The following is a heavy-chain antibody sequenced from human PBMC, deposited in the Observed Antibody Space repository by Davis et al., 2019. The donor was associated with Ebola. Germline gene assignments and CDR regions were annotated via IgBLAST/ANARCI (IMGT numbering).Heavy chain of an antibody. V-gene: IGHV4-59*01. CDR3: ARDFSLDRFDYYYYYGMDV. CDR1: GGSMSSYY. D-gene: IGHD3/OR15-3a*01. Sequence: MPSETLSLTCTVSGGSMSSYYWSWIRQPPGKGLEWIGYIYYSGGTNYNPSLKSRVTISVDTSKNQFSLKLSSVTAADTAVYYCARDFSLDRFDYYYYYGMDVWGQGTTVTVSS. J-gene: IGHJ6*02. CDR2: IYYSGGT.